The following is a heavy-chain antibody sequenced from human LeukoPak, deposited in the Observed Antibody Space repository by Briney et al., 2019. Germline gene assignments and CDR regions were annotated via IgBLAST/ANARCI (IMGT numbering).Heavy chain of an antibody. CDR1: GGSPSR. J-gene: IGHJ6*03. CDR3: AREGRYRYGYNEYHSYMDI. V-gene: IGHV4-59*01. CDR2: IYYSGST. Sequence: PETLSPTCTLSGGSPSRIRQRPGTGLEWVGSIYYSGSTNYNPSLKSRVTISVDTSKNQFSLKLSSVTAAETAGYYCAREGRYRYGYNEYHSYMDIWGKGTTVTVSS. D-gene: IGHD5-24*01.